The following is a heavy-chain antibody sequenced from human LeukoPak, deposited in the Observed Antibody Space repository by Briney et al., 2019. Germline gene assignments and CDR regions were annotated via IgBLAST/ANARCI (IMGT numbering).Heavy chain of an antibody. V-gene: IGHV3-74*01. CDR3: ARDCGGGSCYGPYDAFDI. Sequence: PGGSLRLSCAASGFTFSRYWMHWVRQAPGKGLVWVSRINSDGSSTRYADSVKGRFTISRDNAKNSLYLQMNSLRAEDTAVYYCARDCGGGSCYGPYDAFDIWGQGTMVTVSS. CDR1: GFTFSRYW. D-gene: IGHD2-15*01. CDR2: INSDGSST. J-gene: IGHJ3*02.